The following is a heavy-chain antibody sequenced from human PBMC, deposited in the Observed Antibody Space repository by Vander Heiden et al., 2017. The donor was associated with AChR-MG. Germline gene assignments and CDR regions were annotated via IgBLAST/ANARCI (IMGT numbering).Heavy chain of an antibody. CDR2: ISGSGGST. J-gene: IGHJ6*02. CDR3: AKDQGDSSSWNYYYYGMDV. CDR1: GVPFSRSA. Sequence: EVQLLESGGGLVQPGGSLRLPCAASGVPFSRSAMSWVGQAQGKGLEWVSAISGSGGSTYYADSVKGRFTISRDNSKNTLYLQMNSLRAEDTAVYYCAKDQGDSSSWNYYYYGMDVWGQGTTVTVSS. V-gene: IGHV3-23*01. D-gene: IGHD6-13*01.